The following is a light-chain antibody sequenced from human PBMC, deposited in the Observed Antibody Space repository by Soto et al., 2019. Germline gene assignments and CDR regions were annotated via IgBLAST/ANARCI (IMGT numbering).Light chain of an antibody. CDR3: QQSYSTPLT. J-gene: IGKJ4*01. CDR1: QSISSW. CDR2: DAS. V-gene: IGKV1-5*01. Sequence: DIQVTQSPSTLSSSVGDRVTITCRASQSISSWLAWYQQKPGKAPKLLIYDASSLESGVPSRFSGSGSGTDSTLTISSLQPEDFATYYCQQSYSTPLTFGGGTKVDIK.